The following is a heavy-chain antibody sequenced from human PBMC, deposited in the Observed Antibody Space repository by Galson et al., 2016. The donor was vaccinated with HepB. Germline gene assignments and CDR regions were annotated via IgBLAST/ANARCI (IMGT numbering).Heavy chain of an antibody. CDR3: ASSPGAGL. Sequence: SLRLSCAATGFPFSTQSMNWVRQAPGKGLEGVSVMYSGGRTHYADSVKGRFTISRDSSKNTLYLQMNSLRNEDTAVYYCASSPGAGLWGQGTLVTVSS. D-gene: IGHD1-26*01. V-gene: IGHV3-53*01. J-gene: IGHJ4*02. CDR2: MYSGGRT. CDR1: GFPFSTQS.